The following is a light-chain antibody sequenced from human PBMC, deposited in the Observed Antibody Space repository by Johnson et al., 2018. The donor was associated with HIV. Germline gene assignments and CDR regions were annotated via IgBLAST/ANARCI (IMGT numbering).Light chain of an antibody. CDR3: GTWDTRLSVLYV. CDR2: ESN. V-gene: IGLV1-51*02. J-gene: IGLJ1*01. Sequence: QSVLTQPPSVSAAPGQKVTISCSGSSSNIGKNSVSWYQQLPGTAPKLLIYESNKRPSGIPDRFSGSKSGTSATLGITGLQTGDEADYYCGTWDTRLSVLYVFGSGTKVTVL. CDR1: SSNIGKNS.